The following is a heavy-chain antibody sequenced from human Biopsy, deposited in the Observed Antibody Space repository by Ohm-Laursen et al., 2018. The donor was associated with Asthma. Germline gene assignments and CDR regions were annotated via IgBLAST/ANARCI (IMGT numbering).Heavy chain of an antibody. CDR2: IMPIFGTP. CDR1: GGTFSSDA. Sequence: VKISCKASGGTFSSDAISWVRQAPGQGLEWMGGIMPIFGTPNYAQKFQHRLTITADDSTTTVYMELSSLKLEDTAVYFCARSYCGGDCYSPFDYWGQGSLVTVSS. V-gene: IGHV1-69*13. J-gene: IGHJ4*02. CDR3: ARSYCGGDCYSPFDY. D-gene: IGHD2-21*01.